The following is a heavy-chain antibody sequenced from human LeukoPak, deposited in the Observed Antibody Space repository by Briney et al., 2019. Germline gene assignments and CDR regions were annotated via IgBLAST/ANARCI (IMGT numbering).Heavy chain of an antibody. CDR2: IRSKANSYAT. CDR1: GFTFSGSA. CDR3: TRPTSLWFGEHGDAFDI. J-gene: IGHJ3*02. V-gene: IGHV3-73*01. Sequence: GGSLKLSCAASGFTFSGSAMHWVRQASGKGLEWVGRIRSKANSYATAYAASVKGRFTISRDDSKNTAYLQMNSLKTEDTAVYYCTRPTSLWFGEHGDAFDIWGQGTMVTVSS. D-gene: IGHD3-10*01.